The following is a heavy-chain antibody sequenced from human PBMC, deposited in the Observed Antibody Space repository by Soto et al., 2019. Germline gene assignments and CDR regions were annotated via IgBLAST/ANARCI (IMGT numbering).Heavy chain of an antibody. Sequence: PGGSLRLSCAASGFTFSSYGMHWVRQAPGKGLEWVAHMNQDGSEKNYVDFVKGRFTISRDKAKDVLYLHMSSLRAEDSAVYYCVRVGLQMGNAFDFWGQGTTVTVSS. CDR1: GFTFSSYG. CDR2: MNQDGSEK. D-gene: IGHD2-8*01. CDR3: VRVGLQMGNAFDF. J-gene: IGHJ4*02. V-gene: IGHV3-7*03.